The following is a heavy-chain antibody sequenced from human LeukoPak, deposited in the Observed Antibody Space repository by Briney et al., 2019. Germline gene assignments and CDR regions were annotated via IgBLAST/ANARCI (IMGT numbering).Heavy chain of an antibody. J-gene: IGHJ4*02. CDR1: GFTFSAYV. CDR2: ISSSSSYI. D-gene: IGHD6-6*01. V-gene: IGHV3-21*01. Sequence: PGGSLRLSCAASGFTFSAYVMSWVRRAPGKGLEWVSSISSSSSYIYYADSVKGRFTISRDNAKNSLYLQMNSLRAEDTAVYYCARGGSHSSSPERPFDYWGQGTLVTVSS. CDR3: ARGGSHSSSPERPFDY.